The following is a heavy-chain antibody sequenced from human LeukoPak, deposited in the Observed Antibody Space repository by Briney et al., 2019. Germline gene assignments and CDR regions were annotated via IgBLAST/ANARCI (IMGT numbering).Heavy chain of an antibody. CDR1: GYTFTSYD. Sequence: GASVKVSCKASGYTFTSYDVLWVRQATGQGLEWMGWMNPYTGNPGYAQKFQGRVTMTRDTSINTVYMEVGSLRSDDTAVYYCARDTTGTGSDSDAFDIWGQGTMVTVSS. V-gene: IGHV1-8*01. J-gene: IGHJ3*02. D-gene: IGHD1-1*01. CDR3: ARDTTGTGSDSDAFDI. CDR2: MNPYTGNP.